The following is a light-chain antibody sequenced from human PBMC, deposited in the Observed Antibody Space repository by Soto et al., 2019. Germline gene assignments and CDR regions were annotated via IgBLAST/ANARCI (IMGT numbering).Light chain of an antibody. CDR1: SSNIGSKT. CDR2: NSY. Sequence: QSVLTQLPSASGTPGQRVTISCSGSSSNIGSKTVNWYQQLPGTVPKLLIYNSYQRPSGVPDRFSGSKSGTSASLAISGLQSEDEADYYCEAWDASRNGHVFRAGTKLPDL. J-gene: IGLJ1*01. V-gene: IGLV1-44*01. CDR3: EAWDASRNGHV.